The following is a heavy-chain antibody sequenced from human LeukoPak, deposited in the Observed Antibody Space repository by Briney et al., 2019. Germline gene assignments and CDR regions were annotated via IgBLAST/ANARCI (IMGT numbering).Heavy chain of an antibody. V-gene: IGHV3-48*03. D-gene: IGHD1-26*01. Sequence: GGSLRLSCAASGFTFSTYEMNWVRQAPGKGLEWISYISSSGSTIYYADSVKGRFTISIDNAKNSLYLQMNSLRAEDTAVYYCARDRYSGSYHFDYWGQGTLVTVSS. CDR1: GFTFSTYE. CDR3: ARDRYSGSYHFDY. J-gene: IGHJ4*02. CDR2: ISSSGSTI.